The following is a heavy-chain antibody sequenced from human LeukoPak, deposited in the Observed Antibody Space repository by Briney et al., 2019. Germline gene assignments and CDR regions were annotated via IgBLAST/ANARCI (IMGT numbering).Heavy chain of an antibody. CDR1: GFFFSSYG. CDR3: AKENPKTYFDY. J-gene: IGHJ4*02. CDR2: IWYDGSNK. Sequence: GGSLRLSCAASGFFFSSYGMHWVRLAPGKGLEWVALIWYDGSNKYYADSVKGRFTISRDNSKNTLYLQMNSLRAEDTAVYYCAKENPKTYFDYWGQGTLVTVSS. V-gene: IGHV3-33*06. D-gene: IGHD1-14*01.